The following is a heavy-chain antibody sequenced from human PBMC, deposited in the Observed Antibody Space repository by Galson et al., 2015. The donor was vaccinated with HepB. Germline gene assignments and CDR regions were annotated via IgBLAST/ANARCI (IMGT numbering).Heavy chain of an antibody. V-gene: IGHV1-18*04. CDR1: GYTFTSYG. J-gene: IGHJ3*02. D-gene: IGHD1-26*01. Sequence: SVKVSCKASGYTFTSYGIRWVRQAPGQGLEWMGWISADNGNTNYAQKLQGRVTMTTDTSTSTAYMELRSLRSDDTAVYYCAREGGIVGATLTFDAFDIWVQGTMVTVSS. CDR2: ISADNGNT. CDR3: AREGGIVGATLTFDAFDI.